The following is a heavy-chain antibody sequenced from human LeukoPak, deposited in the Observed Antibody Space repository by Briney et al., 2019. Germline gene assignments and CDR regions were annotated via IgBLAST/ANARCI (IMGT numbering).Heavy chain of an antibody. V-gene: IGHV1-69*13. CDR2: IIPIFGTA. CDR3: ARVSLGNEPGSPQNYYYYGMDV. J-gene: IGHJ6*02. CDR1: GYTFTGYY. Sequence: GASVKVSCKASGYTFTGYYMHWVRQAPGQGLEWMGGIIPIFGTANYAQKFQGRVTITADESTSTAYMELSSLRSEDTAVYYCARVSLGNEPGSPQNYYYYGMDVWGQGTTVTASS.